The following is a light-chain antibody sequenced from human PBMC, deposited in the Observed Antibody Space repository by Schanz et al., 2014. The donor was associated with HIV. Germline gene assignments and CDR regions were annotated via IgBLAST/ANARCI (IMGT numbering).Light chain of an antibody. CDR2: DVS. CDR3: SSSGGSNNFVI. V-gene: IGLV2-14*01. Sequence: QSALTQPASVSGSPGQSITISCTGTSSDVGGYNYVSWYQQHPGKAPKLMIYDVSNRPSGVSSRFSGSKSGNTASLTISGLQAEDEADYYCSSSGGSNNFVIFGGGTKLTVL. CDR1: SSDVGGYNY. J-gene: IGLJ2*01.